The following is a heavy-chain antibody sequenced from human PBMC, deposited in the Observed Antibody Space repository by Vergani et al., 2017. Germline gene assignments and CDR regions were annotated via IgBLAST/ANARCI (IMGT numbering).Heavy chain of an antibody. D-gene: IGHD2-21*02. CDR3: ARNPYCGGDCYSDDFDI. CDR1: GGSISSYY. CDR2: SYYSGST. Sequence: QVQLQESGPGLVKPSETLSLTCTVSGGSISSYYWSWIRQPPGTGLEWIGYSYYSGSTNYNPSLKSRVTISVDTSKNQFSLKLSSVTAADTAVYYCARNPYCGGDCYSDDFDIWGQGTMVTVSS. V-gene: IGHV4-59*01. J-gene: IGHJ3*02.